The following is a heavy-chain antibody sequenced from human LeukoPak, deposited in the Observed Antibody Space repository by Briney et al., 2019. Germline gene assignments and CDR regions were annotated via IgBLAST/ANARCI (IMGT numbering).Heavy chain of an antibody. CDR3: AKVMKGSERLTMVRGVIIKTAGLYYMDV. Sequence: GGSLRLSCAASGFTLSSYAMSWVRQAPGKGLEWVSSISASGGSTDYADSVKGRFTSSRDNSKHTVYLQMNSLRAEDTAVYYCAKVMKGSERLTMVRGVIIKTAGLYYMDVWGKGTTVTVSS. CDR1: GFTLSSYA. V-gene: IGHV3-23*01. CDR2: ISASGGST. D-gene: IGHD3-10*01. J-gene: IGHJ6*03.